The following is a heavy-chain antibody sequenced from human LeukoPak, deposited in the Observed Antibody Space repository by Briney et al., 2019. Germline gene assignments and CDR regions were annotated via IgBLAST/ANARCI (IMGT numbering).Heavy chain of an antibody. CDR1: GGSLSGYY. D-gene: IGHD3-10*01. J-gene: IGHJ6*03. CDR2: INHSGST. CDR3: ARGRGSGSYYYYYYYMDV. Sequence: SETLSLTCAVYGGSLSGYYWSWIRQPPGKGLEWIGEINHSGSTNYNPSLKSRVTISVDTSKNQFSLKLSSVTAADTAVYYCARGRGSGSYYYYYYYMDVRGKGTTVTVSS. V-gene: IGHV4-34*01.